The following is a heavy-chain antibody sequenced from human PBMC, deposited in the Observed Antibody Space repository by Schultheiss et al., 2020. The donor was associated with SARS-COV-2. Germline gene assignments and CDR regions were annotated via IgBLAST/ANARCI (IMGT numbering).Heavy chain of an antibody. V-gene: IGHV3-74*01. J-gene: IGHJ6*02. CDR1: GFTFSSYE. CDR3: ASLGGDYGDYIYYYYGMDV. Sequence: GESLKISCAASGFTFSSYEMNWVRQAPGKGLEWVSHTNNDGTYTGFADSVKGRFTISRDNARNTIYLQMNSLRAEDTAVYYCASLGGDYGDYIYYYYGMDVWGQGTTVTVSS. CDR2: TNNDGTYT. D-gene: IGHD4-17*01.